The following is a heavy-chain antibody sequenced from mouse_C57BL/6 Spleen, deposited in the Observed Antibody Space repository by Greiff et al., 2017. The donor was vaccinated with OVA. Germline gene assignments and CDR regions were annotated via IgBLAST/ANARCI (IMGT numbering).Heavy chain of an antibody. D-gene: IGHD1-1*01. CDR3: ARGGGYITTVVAPFDY. Sequence: QVQLQQSGAELMKPGASVKLSCKATGYTFTGYWIEWVKQRPGHGLEWIGEILPGSGSTNYNEKFKGKATFTADTSSNTAYMQLSSLTTEDSAIYDCARGGGYITTVVAPFDYWGQGTTLTVSS. CDR2: ILPGSGST. J-gene: IGHJ2*01. CDR1: GYTFTGYW. V-gene: IGHV1-9*01.